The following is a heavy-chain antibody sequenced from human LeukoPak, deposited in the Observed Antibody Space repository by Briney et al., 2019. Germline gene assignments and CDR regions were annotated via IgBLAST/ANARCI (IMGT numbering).Heavy chain of an antibody. D-gene: IGHD1-1*01. CDR2: IKEDGSDK. Sequence: GGSLRLSCAASGFTFSNYWMNWVRQAPGKGLEWVANIKEDGSDKYYVDSVKGRFTISKDNAKNSLYLQMNSLRVEDTAVYYCVPLDWNPPGDFDRWGQGTLVTVSS. V-gene: IGHV3-7*01. J-gene: IGHJ4*02. CDR1: GFTFSNYW. CDR3: VPLDWNPPGDFDR.